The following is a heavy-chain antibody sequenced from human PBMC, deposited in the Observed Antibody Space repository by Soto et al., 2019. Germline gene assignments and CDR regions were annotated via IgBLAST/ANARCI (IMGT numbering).Heavy chain of an antibody. J-gene: IGHJ6*02. Sequence: PSETLSVACTVCGGSISSSTSYWGWIRQPPGKGLEWIGSIYYSGYTYYNPSLKSRVTISVDTSKNQFSLKLSSVTAADTAVYYCARHNGPLYVGYYYDMDGWGQGTTVTVS. V-gene: IGHV4-39*01. CDR3: ARHNGPLYVGYYYDMDG. CDR1: GGSISSSTSY. CDR2: IYYSGYT. D-gene: IGHD3-16*01.